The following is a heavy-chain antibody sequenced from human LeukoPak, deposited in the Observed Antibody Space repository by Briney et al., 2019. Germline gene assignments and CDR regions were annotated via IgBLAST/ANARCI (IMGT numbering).Heavy chain of an antibody. CDR2: IYYNGAT. CDR3: ARAFGWNYRLDYFDY. J-gene: IGHJ4*02. Sequence: SETLSLTCTVSGGSISSYYWSWIRQPPGKGLEWIAYIYYNGATNYSPSLKSRVTISVDTSKNEFSLRLNSVTAADTAVYYRARAFGWNYRLDYFDYWGQGTLVTVSS. D-gene: IGHD1-7*01. CDR1: GGSISSYY. V-gene: IGHV4-59*01.